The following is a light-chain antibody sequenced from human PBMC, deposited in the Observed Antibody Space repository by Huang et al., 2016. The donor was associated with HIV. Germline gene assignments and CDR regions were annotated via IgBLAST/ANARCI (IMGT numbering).Light chain of an antibody. V-gene: IGKV3-20*01. CDR3: HQYGSSPYT. Sequence: EIVLTQSPGTLSLSPGERATLSCRASQSIRFTSLAWYQQKPGQAPRLLMYDTSSRATGIPDRFSGSGSGTDFTVTINRVEPEDFAVYYCHQYGSSPYTFGQGTKLEIK. CDR2: DTS. CDR1: QSIRFTS. J-gene: IGKJ2*01.